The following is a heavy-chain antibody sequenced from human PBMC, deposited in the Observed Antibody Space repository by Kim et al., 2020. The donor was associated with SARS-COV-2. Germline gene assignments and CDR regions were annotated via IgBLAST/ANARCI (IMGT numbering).Heavy chain of an antibody. J-gene: IGHJ4*02. CDR3: ARDPNTDMTRDY. V-gene: IGHV1-46*01. D-gene: IGHD5-18*01. Sequence: YAQKFHGRLTVTRDTSTSTVYMDLSSLSSEDTAVYYCARDPNTDMTRDYWGQGTLVTVSS.